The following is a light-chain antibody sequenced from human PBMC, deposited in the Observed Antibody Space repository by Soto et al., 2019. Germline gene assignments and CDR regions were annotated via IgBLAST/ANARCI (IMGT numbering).Light chain of an antibody. Sequence: QSVLTQPASVSWSAGQSITISCSGSSSEIGAYDLVSWYQQHPGRAPKLIIYEVSHRFSGLSYRFSGSKSGNTASLTISGLQAEDEGDYCCTSFAPGRIYVFGSGTKVTVL. CDR2: EVS. CDR1: SSEIGAYDL. J-gene: IGLJ1*01. V-gene: IGLV2-14*03. CDR3: TSFAPGRIYV.